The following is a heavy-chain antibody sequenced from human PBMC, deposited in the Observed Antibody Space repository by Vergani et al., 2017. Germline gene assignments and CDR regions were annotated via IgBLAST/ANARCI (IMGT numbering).Heavy chain of an antibody. J-gene: IGHJ4*02. CDR3: AREERSNTSPFVGD. V-gene: IGHV3-23*04. Sequence: EVQLVESGGGLVKRGGSLRLSCAASGFTFSSCSMNWVRQAPGKGLEWVSAISGHGDRTYYADSVKGRFTISRDNSKNTVYLQMNSLKAEDRATYYCAREERSNTSPFVGDWGQGTLVTV. CDR1: GFTFSSCS. CDR2: ISGHGDRT. D-gene: IGHD2/OR15-2a*01.